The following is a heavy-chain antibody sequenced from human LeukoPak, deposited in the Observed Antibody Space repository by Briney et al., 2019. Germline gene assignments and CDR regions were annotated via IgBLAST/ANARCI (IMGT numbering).Heavy chain of an antibody. D-gene: IGHD3-22*01. J-gene: IGHJ3*02. CDR1: GFTFSSYA. Sequence: GGSLRLSCAASGFTFSSYAMSWVRQAPGKGLEWVSAISGSGGSTYYADSVKGRFTISRDNSKNTLYLQMNSLRAEDTAVYYSAKIPHYYDSSGYYVFGAFDIWGQGTMVTVSS. V-gene: IGHV3-23*01. CDR3: AKIPHYYDSSGYYVFGAFDI. CDR2: ISGSGGST.